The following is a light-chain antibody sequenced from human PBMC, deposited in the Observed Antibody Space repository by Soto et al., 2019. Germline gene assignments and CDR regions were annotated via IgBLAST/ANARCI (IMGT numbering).Light chain of an antibody. J-gene: IGKJ2*01. V-gene: IGKV3-20*01. CDR3: QQYDISPYT. CDR2: GAS. Sequence: EVGLTQSPGTLSLSPGERGTLSCRASQSIRNTYLAWYQQKLGQAPRLLIYGASSRATGIPDRFSGSGSGTDFTLTISRLEPEDFAVYYCQQYDISPYTFGQGTKLEIK. CDR1: QSIRNTY.